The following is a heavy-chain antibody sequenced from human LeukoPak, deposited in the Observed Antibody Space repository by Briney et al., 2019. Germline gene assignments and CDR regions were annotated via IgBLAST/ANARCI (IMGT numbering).Heavy chain of an antibody. CDR1: GGTFSSYA. CDR2: IIPIFGTA. Sequence: GSSVKVSCKASGGTFSSYAISWVRQAPGQGLEWMGGIIPIFGTANYAQKFQGRVTITADESTSTAYMELSSLRSEDTAVYYCARGDYYGSGSSNWFDPWGQGTLVTVSS. CDR3: ARGDYYGSGSSNWFDP. V-gene: IGHV1-69*01. J-gene: IGHJ5*02. D-gene: IGHD3-10*01.